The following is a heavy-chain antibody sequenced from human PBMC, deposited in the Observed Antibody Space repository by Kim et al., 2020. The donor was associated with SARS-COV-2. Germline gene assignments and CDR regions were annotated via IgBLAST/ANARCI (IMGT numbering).Heavy chain of an antibody. J-gene: IGHJ4*02. V-gene: IGHV3-23*03. Sequence: ADTEECRFTISRDHSKRTLNLQMSSLRAEDTALYYCAKDRYHSPGIFDYWGQGTLVTVSS. D-gene: IGHD2-2*01. CDR3: AKDRYHSPGIFDY.